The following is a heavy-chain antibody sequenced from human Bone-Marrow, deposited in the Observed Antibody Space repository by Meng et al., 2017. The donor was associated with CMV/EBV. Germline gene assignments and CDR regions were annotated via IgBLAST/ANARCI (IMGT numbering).Heavy chain of an antibody. D-gene: IGHD2-15*01. CDR1: SGSFSGYY. CDR2: VNDSGST. CDR3: ARGFRLLPVH. J-gene: IGHJ4*02. V-gene: IGHV4-34*01. Sequence: GSLRLSCAVYSGSFSGYYWSWIRQPPGEGLEWIGDVNDSGSTNYNPSLKSRVTISVDTSKNQFALKVNSVTAVDTARYYCARGFRLLPVHWGQGMLVTVSS.